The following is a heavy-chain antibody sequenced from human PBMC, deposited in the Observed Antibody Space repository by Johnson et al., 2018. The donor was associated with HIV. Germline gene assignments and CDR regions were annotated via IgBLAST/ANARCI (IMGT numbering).Heavy chain of an antibody. J-gene: IGHJ3*02. CDR1: GFTFSSYA. V-gene: IGHV3-30*04. CDR2: ISYDGSNK. D-gene: IGHD5-18*01. CDR3: AKRVHSYGYAGAFDI. Sequence: VQLVESGGGVVQPGRSLRLSCAASGFTFSSYAMHWVRQAPGKGLEWVAVISYDGSNKYYADSVKGRFTISRDNSKNTLYLQMNSLRAEDTAVYYCAKRVHSYGYAGAFDIWGQGTMVTVSS.